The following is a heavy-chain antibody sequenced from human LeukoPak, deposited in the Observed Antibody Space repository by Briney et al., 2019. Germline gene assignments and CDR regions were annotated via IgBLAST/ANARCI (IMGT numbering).Heavy chain of an antibody. CDR2: IYTSGST. CDR3: AREWFMTYYYDSSGYPSYYFDY. D-gene: IGHD3-22*01. J-gene: IGHJ4*02. Sequence: PSETLSLTCTVSGGSISIYYWSWIRQPAGKGLEWIGRIYTSGSTNYNPSLKSRVTMSVDTSKNQFSLKLSSVTAADTAVYYCAREWFMTYYYDSSGYPSYYFDYWGQGTLVTVSS. CDR1: GGSISIYY. V-gene: IGHV4-4*07.